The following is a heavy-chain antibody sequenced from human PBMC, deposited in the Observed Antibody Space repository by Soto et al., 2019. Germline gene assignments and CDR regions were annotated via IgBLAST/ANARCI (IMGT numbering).Heavy chain of an antibody. D-gene: IGHD2-2*01. CDR3: ARERGRYCSSTSCYAPFDY. V-gene: IGHV4-34*01. CDR1: GGSFSGDY. CDR2: INHSGST. J-gene: IGHJ4*02. Sequence: PSETLSLTCAVYGGSFSGDYWSWIRQPPGKGLEWIGEINHSGSTNYNPSLKSRVTISVDTSKNQFSLKLSSVTAADTAVYYCARERGRYCSSTSCYAPFDYWGQGTLVTVSS.